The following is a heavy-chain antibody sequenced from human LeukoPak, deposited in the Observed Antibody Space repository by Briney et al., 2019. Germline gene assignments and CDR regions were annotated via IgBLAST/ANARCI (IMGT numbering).Heavy chain of an antibody. CDR2: IYHSGSS. Sequence: SGTLSLTCAVSGGSISSNNWWSWVRQPPGRGLEWIGEIYHSGSSNYNPSLTSRLTISVDESRNQFSLKLTSVTAADTAVYYCARDQEAYCSSTSCYEYYYYMDVWGKGTTVTISS. J-gene: IGHJ6*03. CDR1: GGSISSNNW. CDR3: ARDQEAYCSSTSCYEYYYYMDV. D-gene: IGHD2-2*01. V-gene: IGHV4-4*02.